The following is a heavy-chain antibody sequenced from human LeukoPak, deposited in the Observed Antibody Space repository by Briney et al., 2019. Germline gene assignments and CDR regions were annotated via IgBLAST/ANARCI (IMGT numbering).Heavy chain of an antibody. J-gene: IGHJ4*02. D-gene: IGHD2-15*01. CDR1: GFTFDDYA. CDR3: AKEEVVAGTGFDY. Sequence: GGSLRLSCAASGFTFDDYAMHWVRQAPGKGLEWVSGISWNSGSIGYADSVKGRFTISRDNAKNSLYLQMNSLRAEDTALYYCAKEEVVAGTGFDYWGQGTLVTVSS. V-gene: IGHV3-9*01. CDR2: ISWNSGSI.